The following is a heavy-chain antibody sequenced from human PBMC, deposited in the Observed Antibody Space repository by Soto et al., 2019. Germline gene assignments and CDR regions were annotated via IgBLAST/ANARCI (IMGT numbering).Heavy chain of an antibody. CDR1: GFTFGDYP. D-gene: IGHD6-13*01. CDR2: IRSKAYGGTT. V-gene: IGHV3-49*03. J-gene: IGHJ4*02. CDR3: TRDRVPFSSRYGGLLL. Sequence: GGSLRLSCTASGFTFGDYPMSWSRQAPGKGLEWVGFIRSKAYGGTTEYAASVKGRFTISRDDSKSIAYLQMNSLKTEDTAVYYCTRDRVPFSSRYGGLLLWGQGTLVTVSS.